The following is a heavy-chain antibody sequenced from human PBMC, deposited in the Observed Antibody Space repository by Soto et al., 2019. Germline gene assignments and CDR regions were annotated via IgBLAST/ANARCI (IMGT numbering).Heavy chain of an antibody. D-gene: IGHD6-19*01. CDR3: ARGRAVAATYDY. CDR2: INHSGST. V-gene: IGHV4-34*01. Sequence: SQTLSLTCAVYGGSFSGYYWSWIRQPPGKGLEWIGEINHSGSTNYNPSLKSRVTISVDTSKNQFSLKLSSVTAADTAVYYCARGRAVAATYDYWGQGTLVTVSS. CDR1: GGSFSGYY. J-gene: IGHJ4*02.